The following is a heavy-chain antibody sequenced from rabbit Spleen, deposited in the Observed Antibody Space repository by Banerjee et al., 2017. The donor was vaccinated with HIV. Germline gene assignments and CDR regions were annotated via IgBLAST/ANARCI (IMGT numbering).Heavy chain of an antibody. CDR3: AKNGGMLDYNL. CDR2: IYAGSNGGT. Sequence: EESGGGLVKPEGSLTLTCKASGFTVSSVYWICWVRQAPGKGLEWIGCIYAGSNGGTYYANWAKGRFTISKTSSTTVTLQMISLTAADTATYFCAKNGGMLDYNLWGPGTLVTVS. CDR1: GFTVSSVYW. J-gene: IGHJ4*01. D-gene: IGHD6-1*01. V-gene: IGHV1S45*01.